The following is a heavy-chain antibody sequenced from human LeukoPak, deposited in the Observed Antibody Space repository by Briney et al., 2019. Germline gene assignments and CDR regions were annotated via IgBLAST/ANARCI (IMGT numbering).Heavy chain of an antibody. J-gene: IGHJ4*02. V-gene: IGHV3-23*01. Sequence: GGSLRLSCAASGFPFSSSAMTWVRQAPGKGLEWVSLISGSGASTYYADSVRGRFSISRDNSKNALSLQMYSLRAEDSAVYYCAKAEGINRVFSYWGQGTLVTVSS. CDR3: AKAEGINRVFSY. CDR2: ISGSGAST. D-gene: IGHD1-14*01. CDR1: GFPFSSSA.